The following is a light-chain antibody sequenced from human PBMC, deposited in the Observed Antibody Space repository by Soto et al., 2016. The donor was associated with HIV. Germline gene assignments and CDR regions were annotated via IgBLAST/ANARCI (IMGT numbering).Light chain of an antibody. J-gene: IGKJ4*01. CDR1: QGISDY. CDR2: VAS. Sequence: DIQMTQSPSSLSASVGDRITITCRASQGISDYLAWYQQKPGKVPKLLIYVASTLQSGVPSRFSGSGSGTDFTLTISSLQPEDVATYYCQKYNNDLTFGGGTKVEI. V-gene: IGKV1-27*01. CDR3: QKYNNDLT.